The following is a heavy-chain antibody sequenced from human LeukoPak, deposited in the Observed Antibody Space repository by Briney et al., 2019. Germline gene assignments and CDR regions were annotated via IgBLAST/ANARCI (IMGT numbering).Heavy chain of an antibody. J-gene: IGHJ4*02. D-gene: IGHD4-11*01. CDR2: IWSDGTEK. Sequence: GGSLRLSCAASGFTYSRHGMHWVRQAPGKGLEWVAVIWSDGTEKYADSVKGRFTISRDNSKNTLYLEMNSLRGEDTAVYYCAKDAERGFDYSNSLEYWGLGTLVTVSS. V-gene: IGHV3-33*03. CDR1: GFTYSRHG. CDR3: AKDAERGFDYSNSLEY.